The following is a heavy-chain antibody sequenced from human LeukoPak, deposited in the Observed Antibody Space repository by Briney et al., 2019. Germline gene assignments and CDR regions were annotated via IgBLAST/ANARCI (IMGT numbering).Heavy chain of an antibody. D-gene: IGHD3-22*01. CDR2: ISWNSGII. Sequence: PGGSLRLSCAASGFTFDDSAMHWVRQVPGKGLEWVSGISWNSGIIDYADSVKGRFTISRDNAKNSLYLQMNNLRPDDTAFYYCGKAPPYYSDSSGYFQHWGQGTLVTVSS. J-gene: IGHJ1*01. V-gene: IGHV3-9*01. CDR1: GFTFDDSA. CDR3: GKAPPYYSDSSGYFQH.